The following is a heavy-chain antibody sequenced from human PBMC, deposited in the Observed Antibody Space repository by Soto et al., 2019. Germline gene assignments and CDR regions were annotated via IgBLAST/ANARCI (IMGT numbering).Heavy chain of an antibody. CDR1: CYTFTNYG. CDR2: ISAYNGNT. CDR3: AREAAAGTLDY. Sequence: ASVKVSCKASCYTFTNYGISWGRQAPGQGLEWMGWISAYNGNTNYAQKLQGRVTMTTDTSTSTAYMELRSLRSDDTAVYYCAREAAAGTLDYWGQGTLVTVSS. D-gene: IGHD6-13*01. V-gene: IGHV1-18*01. J-gene: IGHJ4*02.